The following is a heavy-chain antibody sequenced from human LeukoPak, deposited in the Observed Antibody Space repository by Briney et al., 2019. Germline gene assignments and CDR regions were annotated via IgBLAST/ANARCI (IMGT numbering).Heavy chain of an antibody. CDR2: ITASGATT. V-gene: IGHV3-23*01. D-gene: IGHD6-19*01. CDR3: AKAPSGLIKGSFDM. Sequence: PGGSLRLSCAASGFSFANYAMTWVRQAPGEGLEWVSTITASGATTYYADSGEGRFTISRDNSGNTLYLQMTSLRAEDTAVYYCAKAPSGLIKGSFDMWGQGTMVTVSS. CDR1: GFSFANYA. J-gene: IGHJ3*02.